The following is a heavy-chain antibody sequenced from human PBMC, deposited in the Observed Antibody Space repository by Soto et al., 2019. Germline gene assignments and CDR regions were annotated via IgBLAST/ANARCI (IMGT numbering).Heavy chain of an antibody. D-gene: IGHD6-13*01. Sequence: EVQVLESGGGLVQPGGSLRLSCAASGFTFGSYAMNWVRQAPGKGLEWVSGISGSGSSTYYADSVKGRFTISRDNSKKTLYLQTNRLRAEDTAVYYCAKGQQFYFYYGMDVWGQGTTVTVSS. V-gene: IGHV3-23*01. J-gene: IGHJ6*02. CDR2: ISGSGSST. CDR1: GFTFGSYA. CDR3: AKGQQFYFYYGMDV.